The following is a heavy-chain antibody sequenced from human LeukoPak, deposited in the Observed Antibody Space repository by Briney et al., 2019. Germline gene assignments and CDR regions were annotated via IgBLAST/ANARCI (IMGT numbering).Heavy chain of an antibody. CDR2: IIPIFGTA. Sequence: GASVKVFCKASGGTFSSYAISWVRQAPGQGLEWMGGIIPIFGTANYAQKFQGRVTITTDESTSTAYMELSSLRSEDTAVYYCARRRDGYIDDAFDIWGQGTMVTVSS. CDR3: ARRRDGYIDDAFDI. J-gene: IGHJ3*02. V-gene: IGHV1-69*05. D-gene: IGHD5-24*01. CDR1: GGTFSSYA.